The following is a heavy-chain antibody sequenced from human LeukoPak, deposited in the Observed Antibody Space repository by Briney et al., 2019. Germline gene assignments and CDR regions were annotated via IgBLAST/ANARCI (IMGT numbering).Heavy chain of an antibody. D-gene: IGHD3-22*01. CDR1: GFTFSSYE. V-gene: IGHV3-48*03. CDR2: ISSSGSTI. CDR3: ARDAPRGLLLPDQYYYGMDV. Sequence: GGSLRFSCAASGFTFSSYEMNWVRQAPGKGLEWVSYISSSGSTIYYADSVKGRFTISRDNAKNSLYLQMNSLRAEDTAVYYCARDAPRGLLLPDQYYYGMDVWGQGTTVTVSS. J-gene: IGHJ6*02.